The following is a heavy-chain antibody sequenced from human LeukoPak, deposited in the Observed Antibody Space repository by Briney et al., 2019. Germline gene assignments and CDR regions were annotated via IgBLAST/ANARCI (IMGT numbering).Heavy chain of an antibody. D-gene: IGHD1-26*01. J-gene: IGHJ3*02. CDR3: ANPEIVGATDDAFDI. V-gene: IGHV3-30*18. CDR1: GFTFSSYG. CDR2: ISYDGSNK. Sequence: GGSLRLTCAASGFTFSSYGMHWVRQAPGKGLEWVAVISYDGSNKYYADSVKGRFTISRDNSKNTLYLQMNSLRAEDTAVYYCANPEIVGATDDAFDIWGQGTMVTVSS.